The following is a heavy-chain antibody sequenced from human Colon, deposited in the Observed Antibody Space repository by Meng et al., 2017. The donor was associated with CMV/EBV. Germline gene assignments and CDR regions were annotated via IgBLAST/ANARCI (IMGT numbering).Heavy chain of an antibody. J-gene: IGHJ4*02. CDR1: GGSISSGDYY. CDR3: ARATYYDFWSGYYAY. Sequence: SETLSLTCTVSGGSISSGDYYLSWIRQPPGKGLEWIGYIYYSGSTYYNPSLKSRVTISVDTSKNQFSLKLSSVTAADTAVYYCARATYYDFWSGYYAYWGQGTLVTVSS. D-gene: IGHD3-3*01. V-gene: IGHV4-30-4*08. CDR2: IYYSGST.